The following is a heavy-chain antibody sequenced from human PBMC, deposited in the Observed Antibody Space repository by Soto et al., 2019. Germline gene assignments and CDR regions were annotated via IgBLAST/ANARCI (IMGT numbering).Heavy chain of an antibody. V-gene: IGHV4-34*02. J-gene: IGHJ4*02. D-gene: IGHD3-22*01. CDR2: INHSGST. CDR1: GGYFSGYD. CDR3: ARGIAKIVVVERDAPDKYYLDS. Sequence: QVQLQQWGAGLLKPSETLSLTCALYGGYFSGYDWSWILRPPGKGMEWIGEINHSGSTNYNPSLQIRVTISVDTSNNQFSMKVNSVSDADTAVYYCARGIAKIVVVERDAPDKYYLDSWGQGTLVTVSS.